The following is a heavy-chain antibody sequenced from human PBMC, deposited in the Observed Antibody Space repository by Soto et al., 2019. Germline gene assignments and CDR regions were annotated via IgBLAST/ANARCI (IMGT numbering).Heavy chain of an antibody. CDR2: IYYSGST. CDR3: ARGRDEFDY. CDR1: GGSISSYY. J-gene: IGHJ4*02. V-gene: IGHV4-59*01. Sequence: SETLSLTCTVSGGSISSYYWSWIRQPPGKGLEWIGYIYYSGSTNYNPSPKSRVTISVDTSKNQFSLKLSSVTAADTAVYYCARGRDEFDYWGQGTLVTVSS.